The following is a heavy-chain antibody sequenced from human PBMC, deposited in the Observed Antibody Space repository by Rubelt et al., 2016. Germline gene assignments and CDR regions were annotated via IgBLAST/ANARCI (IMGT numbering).Heavy chain of an antibody. CDR3: ARDEGRFSSQGIYYFDY. Sequence: QVQLQQWGAGLLKPSETLSLTCAVYGGSFSGYYWSWIRQPPRKELEWIGYVYYSGSTNSNPSLKTRVPISVDTSKNQISPRLGSRTAADTAVDYCARDEGRFSSQGIYYFDYWGQGTLVTVSS. J-gene: IGHJ4*02. CDR2: VYYSGST. V-gene: IGHV4-34*11. D-gene: IGHD6-13*01. CDR1: GGSFSGYY.